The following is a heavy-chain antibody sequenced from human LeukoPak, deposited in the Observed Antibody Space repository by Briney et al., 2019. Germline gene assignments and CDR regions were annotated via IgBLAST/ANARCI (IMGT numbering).Heavy chain of an antibody. Sequence: SVKVSCKASGGTFSSSGISWVRQAPGQGLEWMGGIIPIFGTANYAQKFQGRVTITADESTSTAYMELSSLRSEDTAVYYCANHYDSSGIRGAFDIWGQGTMVTVSS. J-gene: IGHJ3*02. D-gene: IGHD3-22*01. CDR3: ANHYDSSGIRGAFDI. CDR2: IIPIFGTA. V-gene: IGHV1-69*13. CDR1: GGTFSSSG.